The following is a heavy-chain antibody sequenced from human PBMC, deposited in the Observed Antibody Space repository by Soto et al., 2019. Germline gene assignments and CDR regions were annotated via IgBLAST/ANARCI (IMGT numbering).Heavy chain of an antibody. D-gene: IGHD3-9*01. CDR3: AKRAPYYDILTGYYFDY. J-gene: IGHJ4*02. V-gene: IGHV3-23*01. Sequence: EVQLLESGGGLVQPGGSLRLSCAASGFTFISYVMSWVRQAPGKGLEWVSAISDSGGSTYYADSVKGRFTISRDNSKNTLYLQMNSLRAEDTAVYYCAKRAPYYDILTGYYFDYWGQGTLVTVSS. CDR1: GFTFISYV. CDR2: ISDSGGST.